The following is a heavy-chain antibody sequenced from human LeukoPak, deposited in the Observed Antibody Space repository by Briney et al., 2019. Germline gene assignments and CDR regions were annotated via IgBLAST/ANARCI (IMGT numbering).Heavy chain of an antibody. CDR1: GFTFSSYA. D-gene: IGHD6-19*01. J-gene: IGHJ4*02. Sequence: PGGSLRLSCAASGFTFSSYAMSWVRQAPGKGLEWVSAISGSGGSTYYADSVKGRFTISRDNSKNTLYLQMNSLRAEDTAVYYCAKDGGDFGSGWDGEYYFDYWGQGTLVTVSS. V-gene: IGHV3-23*01. CDR3: AKDGGDFGSGWDGEYYFDY. CDR2: ISGSGGST.